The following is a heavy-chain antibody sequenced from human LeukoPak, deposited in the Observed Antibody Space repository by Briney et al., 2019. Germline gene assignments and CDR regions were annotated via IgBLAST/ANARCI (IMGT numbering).Heavy chain of an antibody. CDR1: GDSVSNNIAT. CDR3: ARRLTQYDCFDP. D-gene: IGHD2-2*01. Sequence: SQTLSLTCAISGDSVSNNIATWNWVRQSPSRGLEWLGRTYYRSTWYNDYAVSVRGRITVNPDTSKNQFSLHLNSVTPEDTAVYYCARRLTQYDCFDPWGQGILVTVSS. CDR2: TYYRSTWYN. V-gene: IGHV6-1*01. J-gene: IGHJ5*02.